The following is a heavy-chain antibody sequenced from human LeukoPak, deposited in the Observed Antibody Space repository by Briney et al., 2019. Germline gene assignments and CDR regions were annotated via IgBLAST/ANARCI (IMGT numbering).Heavy chain of an antibody. CDR2: NGNT. CDR1: GYTFTSHT. V-gene: IGHV1-18*01. CDR3: ARVDYRSSSSDY. J-gene: IGHJ4*02. Sequence: GASVKVSCKASGYTFTSHTIAWVRQAPGQGLEWLGYNGNTNYAQKVQGRVTMTTDTSTSTAYMELRSLRSDDTAVYYCARVDYRSSSSDYWGQGTLVTVSS. D-gene: IGHD6-13*01.